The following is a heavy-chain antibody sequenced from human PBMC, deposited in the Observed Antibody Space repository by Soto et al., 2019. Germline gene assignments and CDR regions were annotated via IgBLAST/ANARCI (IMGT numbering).Heavy chain of an antibody. J-gene: IGHJ6*02. CDR1: GFTCSSFG. CDR3: ARDASNYSLGSGYYPSRNGMDV. D-gene: IGHD3-3*01. CDR2: IWYDGSKK. Sequence: QVQVVESGGGVVQPGRSLRLSCAASGFTCSSFGMHWVRQAPGKGLEWVSLIWYDGSKKSYGDSVKGRFTISRDNSRNTVYLQTNSLTADDTAVYYWARDASNYSLGSGYYPSRNGMDVWGQETTVTVTS. V-gene: IGHV3-33*01.